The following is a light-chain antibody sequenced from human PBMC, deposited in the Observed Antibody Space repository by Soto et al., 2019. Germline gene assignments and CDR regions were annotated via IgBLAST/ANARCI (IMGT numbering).Light chain of an antibody. V-gene: IGLV4-60*03. CDR3: ETWDSNSRV. Sequence: QPVLTQSSSASASLGSSVNLTCTLDSGHSTYIIAWHQQQPGKAPRYLMKLEGSGTYNKGSGVPDRFSGSSSGADRYLTISNLQSEDEADFYCETWDSNSRVFGGGTKLTVL. CDR2: LEGSGTY. J-gene: IGLJ3*02. CDR1: SGHSTYI.